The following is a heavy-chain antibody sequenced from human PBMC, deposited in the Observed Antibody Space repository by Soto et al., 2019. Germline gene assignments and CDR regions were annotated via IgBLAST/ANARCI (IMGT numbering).Heavy chain of an antibody. CDR1: GFTFNTYW. V-gene: IGHV3-7*01. D-gene: IGHD6-25*01. J-gene: IGHJ4*02. CDR3: ARFTRGSSGDY. Sequence: EVQLVESGGDLVQPGGSLRLSCVASGFTFNTYWMSWVRQAPGKGLEWVANIKEDGSDKYYVDSVKGRFTISRDNAKNLLYRQMNSLGAGDTAMYYCARFTRGSSGDYWGQGTLVTVSS. CDR2: IKEDGSDK.